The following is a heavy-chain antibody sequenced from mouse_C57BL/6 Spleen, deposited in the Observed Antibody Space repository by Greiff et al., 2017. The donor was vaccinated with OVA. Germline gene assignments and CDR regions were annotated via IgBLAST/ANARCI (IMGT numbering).Heavy chain of an antibody. CDR3: ASCFGSSYYYAMDY. V-gene: IGHV1-64*01. Sequence: QVQLQQPGAELVKPGASVKLSCKASGYTFTSYWMHWVKQRPGQGLEWIGMIHPNSGSTNYNEKFKSKATLTVDKSSSTAYMQLRSLTSEDSAVYYCASCFGSSYYYAMDYWGQGTSVTVSS. J-gene: IGHJ4*01. CDR1: GYTFTSYW. CDR2: IHPNSGST. D-gene: IGHD1-1*01.